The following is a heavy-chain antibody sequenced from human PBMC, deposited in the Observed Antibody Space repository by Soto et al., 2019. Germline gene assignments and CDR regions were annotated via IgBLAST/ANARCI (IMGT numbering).Heavy chain of an antibody. Sequence: GGSLRLSCAASGFTFSSYAMSWVRQAPGKGLEWVSAISGSGDNTYYADPVKGRFTISRDNSKNRLYLQMDSLRAEDTAVYYCAKGEQVYSNSWYGYWGQGTLVTVSS. CDR3: AKGEQVYSNSWYGY. CDR1: GFTFSSYA. D-gene: IGHD6-13*01. CDR2: ISGSGDNT. J-gene: IGHJ4*02. V-gene: IGHV3-23*01.